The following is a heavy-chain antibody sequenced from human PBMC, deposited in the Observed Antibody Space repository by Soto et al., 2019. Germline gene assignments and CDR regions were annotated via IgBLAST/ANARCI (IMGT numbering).Heavy chain of an antibody. V-gene: IGHV3-30*18. CDR1: GFTFSSYG. CDR3: AKDRWDIVVVVDATGGLFDY. Sequence: GGSLRLSCAASGFTFSSYGMHWVRQAPGKGLEWVAVISYDGSNKYYADSVKGRFTISRDNSKNTLYLQMNSLRAEDTAVYYCAKDRWDIVVVVDATGGLFDYWGQGTLVTVSS. CDR2: ISYDGSNK. J-gene: IGHJ4*02. D-gene: IGHD2-15*01.